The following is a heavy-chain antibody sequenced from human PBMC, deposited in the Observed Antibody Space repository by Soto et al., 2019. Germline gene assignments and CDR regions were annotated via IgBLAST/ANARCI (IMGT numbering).Heavy chain of an antibody. CDR2: IGPESGAT. CDR3: GRGRSGQIVVYS. D-gene: IGHD1-26*01. J-gene: IGHJ4*02. CDR1: GYSFTGHY. V-gene: IGHV1-2*02. Sequence: GASVKVSCKASGYSFTGHYIHWVRQAPEQGPEWMGEIGPESGATRYAQKFQGRVTMIMDTSITTVYMELNNLRPDDTAIYYCGRGRSGQIVVYSWGQGTPVTVSS.